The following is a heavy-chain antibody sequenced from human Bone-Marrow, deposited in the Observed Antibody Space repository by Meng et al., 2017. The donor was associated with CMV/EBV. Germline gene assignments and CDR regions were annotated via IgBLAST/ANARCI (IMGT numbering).Heavy chain of an antibody. D-gene: IGHD3-10*01. J-gene: IGHJ6*02. CDR3: ARAHIDYYGSGSYAPVDYYGMDV. CDR2: IYSGWST. CDR1: GFTVSSNY. Sequence: GGSLRLSCAASGFTVSSNYMSWVRQARGKGLEWDSVIYSGWSTYYASSVKGRFTISRDNSKDALYLQMNSLRAEDTAVYSGARAHIDYYGSGSYAPVDYYGMDVWGRGTTVTVSS. V-gene: IGHV3-53*01.